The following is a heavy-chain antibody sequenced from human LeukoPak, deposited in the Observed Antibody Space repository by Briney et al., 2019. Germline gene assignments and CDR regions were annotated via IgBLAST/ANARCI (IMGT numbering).Heavy chain of an antibody. CDR3: AVQRTLWQQVLDH. CDR2: IYSGGST. D-gene: IGHD5-18*01. V-gene: IGHV3-53*01. J-gene: IGHJ4*02. Sequence: QAGGSLRLSCAASGFTVSSNYMSWVRQAPGKGLEWVSVIYSGGSTYYADSVKGRFTISRDNSKNTLYLQMNSLRAEDTAVYYCAVQRTLWQQVLDHWGQGTLVTVSS. CDR1: GFTVSSNY.